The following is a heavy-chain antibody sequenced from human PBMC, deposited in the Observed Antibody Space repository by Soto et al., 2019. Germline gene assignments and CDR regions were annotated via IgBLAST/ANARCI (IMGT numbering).Heavy chain of an antibody. D-gene: IGHD2-2*01. CDR3: GRARWVSVGGDY. Sequence: DVQLVESGGGLVQPGGSLRLSCAASGFTFSIYSMTWVRQAAGKGLEWVANIKQDGSEKYYVDSVKGRFIISRDNAKNSVYLQLNSLRAEDTAMYYWGRARWVSVGGDYWGQGTLVTVSS. J-gene: IGHJ4*02. CDR2: IKQDGSEK. CDR1: GFTFSIYS. V-gene: IGHV3-7*05.